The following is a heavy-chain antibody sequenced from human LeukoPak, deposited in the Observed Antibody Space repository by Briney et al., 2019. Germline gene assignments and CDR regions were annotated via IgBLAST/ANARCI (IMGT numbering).Heavy chain of an antibody. CDR3: ARDRGINWFDP. D-gene: IGHD3-16*01. CDR2: INTDGTNT. J-gene: IGHJ5*02. CDR1: GYTFTNYW. V-gene: IGHV3-74*01. Sequence: PGGSLRLSCAASGYTFTNYWMHWVRQAPGEGLVWVSRINTDGTNTIYADSVRGRFTVSRDNAENTLYLQMDSLRAEDTAVYYCARDRGINWFDPWGQGTLVAVSS.